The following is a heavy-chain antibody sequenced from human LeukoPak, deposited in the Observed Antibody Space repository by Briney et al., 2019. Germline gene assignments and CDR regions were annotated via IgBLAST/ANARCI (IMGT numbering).Heavy chain of an antibody. CDR1: GFTFSNYA. V-gene: IGHV3-23*01. Sequence: PGASLRLSCAASGFTFSNYAMSWVRQAPGKGLEWVSAITGSGGGTYYADSVKGRFTISRENSKNTLYLQVNSLRAEDTAVYYCVKWGDYDVLTGYYDPDYWGQGSLVTVS. CDR3: VKWGDYDVLTGYYDPDY. D-gene: IGHD3-9*01. CDR2: ITGSGGGT. J-gene: IGHJ4*02.